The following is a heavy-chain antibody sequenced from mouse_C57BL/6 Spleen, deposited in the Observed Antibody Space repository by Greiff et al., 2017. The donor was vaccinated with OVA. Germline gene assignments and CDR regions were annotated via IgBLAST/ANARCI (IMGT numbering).Heavy chain of an antibody. CDR2: IDPSDSET. CDR1: GYTFTSYW. D-gene: IGHD1-1*01. J-gene: IGHJ2*01. CDR3: ARAINYYGSSYYFDY. Sequence: QQSCKASGYTFTSYWMHWVKQRPIQGLEWIGNIDPSDSETHYNQKFKDKATLTVDKSSSTAYMQLSSLTSEDSAVYYCARAINYYGSSYYFDYWGQGTTLTVSS. V-gene: IGHV1-52*01.